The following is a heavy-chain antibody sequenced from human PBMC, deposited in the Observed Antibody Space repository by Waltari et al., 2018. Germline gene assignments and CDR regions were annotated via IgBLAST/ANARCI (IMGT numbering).Heavy chain of an antibody. CDR2: IYYTGST. D-gene: IGHD5-18*01. CDR1: GGSISNSSYY. Sequence: QLQLQESGPGLVKSSETPSLTCTVPGGSISNSSYYGGWIRQPPGKGLEWIGTIYYTGSTYYNPSLKSRVTISIDTSKNQFSLNLSSVTAADTAVYYCSRRIQQNGMDLWGQGTTVTVSS. CDR3: SRRIQQNGMDL. J-gene: IGHJ6*02. V-gene: IGHV4-39*01.